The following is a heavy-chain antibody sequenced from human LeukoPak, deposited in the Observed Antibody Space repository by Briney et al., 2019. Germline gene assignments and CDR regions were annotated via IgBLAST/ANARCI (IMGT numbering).Heavy chain of an antibody. CDR3: ATDGWAVAGRPFDY. J-gene: IGHJ4*02. CDR1: GYSFTSHY. D-gene: IGHD6-19*01. V-gene: IGHV1-46*01. Sequence: WASVKVSCKASGYSFTSHYMHWVRQAPGQGLEWMGLINPSGSSTLYAQKFQGRVTMTEDTSTDTAYMELSSLRSEDTAVYYCATDGWAVAGRPFDYWGQGTLVTVSS. CDR2: INPSGSST.